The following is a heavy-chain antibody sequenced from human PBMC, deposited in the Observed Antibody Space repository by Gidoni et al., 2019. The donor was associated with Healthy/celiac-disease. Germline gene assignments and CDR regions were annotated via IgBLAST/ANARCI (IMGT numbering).Heavy chain of an antibody. CDR1: GGSISSSSYY. V-gene: IGHV4-39*01. Sequence: QLQLQEWGPGLVKPSETLSLTCTVSGGSISSSSYYWGWIRQPPGKGLEWIGSIYYSGSTYYNPSLKSRVTISVDTSKNQFSLKLSSVTAADTAVYYCARPGENPNWNDEDDAFDIWGQGTMVTVSS. CDR2: IYYSGST. CDR3: ARPGENPNWNDEDDAFDI. J-gene: IGHJ3*02. D-gene: IGHD1-1*01.